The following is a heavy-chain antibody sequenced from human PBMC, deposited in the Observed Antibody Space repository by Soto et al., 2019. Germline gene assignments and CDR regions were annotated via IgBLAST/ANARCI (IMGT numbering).Heavy chain of an antibody. V-gene: IGHV3-33*01. CDR2: IWYDGSNK. Sequence: QVQLVESGGGVVQPGRSLRLSCAASGFTFSSYGMHWVRKAPGTGLEWVALIWYDGSNKYYADSVKGRFTISRDNSKNTLYLQMNSRRAEDTAVYYCARDSRQWLVGEYRFVDYWGQGTLGTVSS. J-gene: IGHJ4*02. D-gene: IGHD6-19*01. CDR3: ARDSRQWLVGEYRFVDY. CDR1: GFTFSSYG.